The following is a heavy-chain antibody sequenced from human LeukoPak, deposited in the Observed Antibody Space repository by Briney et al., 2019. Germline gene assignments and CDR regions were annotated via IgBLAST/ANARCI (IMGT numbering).Heavy chain of an antibody. CDR1: GYTFTSYY. V-gene: IGHV1-18*04. Sequence: ASVKVSCKASGYTFTSYYMHWVRQAPGQGLEWMGWISAYNGNTNYAQKLQGRVTMTTDTSTSTAYMELRSLRSDDTAVYYCARDSADLGSSGRYGALYYYYGMDVWGQGTTVTVSS. CDR3: ARDSADLGSSGRYGALYYYYGMDV. CDR2: ISAYNGNT. D-gene: IGHD6-19*01. J-gene: IGHJ6*02.